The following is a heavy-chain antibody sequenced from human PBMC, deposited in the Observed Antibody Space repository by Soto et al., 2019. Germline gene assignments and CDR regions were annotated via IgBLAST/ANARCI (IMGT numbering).Heavy chain of an antibody. D-gene: IGHD1-20*01. Sequence: QVQVLQSGPEVKRPGASVTVSCKTSGYTFSTSGITWARQAPGHGLEWVGWIRPDNGNRKSPQELQGRVTFTTDTSASTAYMELRSLTSDDTARYYCARDTESNRYNDWGQGTLVTVSS. V-gene: IGHV1-18*01. J-gene: IGHJ1*01. CDR3: ARDTESNRYND. CDR2: IRPDNGNR. CDR1: GYTFSTSG.